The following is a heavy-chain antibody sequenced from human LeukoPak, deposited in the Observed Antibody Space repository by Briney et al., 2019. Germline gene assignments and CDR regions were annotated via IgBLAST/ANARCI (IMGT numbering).Heavy chain of an antibody. Sequence: GGSLTLSCVASQFRFPFSHYGMHWVRQAPGRGLEWVEVIWSDGTNQYYADSVKGRFTISRDNSKNTVYLRMNSLRAEDTAVYFCAKDAQRGFDYSNSLESWGQGTLVTVSS. CDR2: IWSDGTNQ. CDR1: QFRFPFSHYG. J-gene: IGHJ5*01. CDR3: AKDAQRGFDYSNSLES. V-gene: IGHV3-33*06. D-gene: IGHD4-11*01.